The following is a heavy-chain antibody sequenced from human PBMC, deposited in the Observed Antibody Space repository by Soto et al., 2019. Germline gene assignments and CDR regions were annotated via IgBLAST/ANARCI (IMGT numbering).Heavy chain of an antibody. D-gene: IGHD3-10*01. V-gene: IGHV4-38-2*02. J-gene: IGHJ4*02. CDR1: GYYIRDGFY. Sequence: QVQLQESGPGLVKPSETLSLTCSVSGYYIRDGFYWGWIRLSPGKGLEWIGSLYYTGSTYHNPSLKSRVSISVDTSKNQFSLKLNSVTAADTAVYYCARVRGATGNQYFDQWGQGTLVSVSS. CDR2: LYYTGST. CDR3: ARVRGATGNQYFDQ.